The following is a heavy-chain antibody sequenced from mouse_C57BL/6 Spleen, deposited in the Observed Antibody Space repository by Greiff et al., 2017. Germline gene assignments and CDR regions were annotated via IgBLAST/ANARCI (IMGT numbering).Heavy chain of an antibody. Sequence: VKVVESGAELVRPGASVTLSCKASGYTFTDYEMHWVKQTPVHGLEWIGAIDPETGGTAYNQKFKGKAILTADKSSSTAYMELRSLTSEDSAVYYCTRSPCGNYEDYAMDYWGQGTSVTVSS. D-gene: IGHD2-1*01. V-gene: IGHV1-15*01. CDR2: IDPETGGT. J-gene: IGHJ4*01. CDR1: GYTFTDYE. CDR3: TRSPCGNYEDYAMDY.